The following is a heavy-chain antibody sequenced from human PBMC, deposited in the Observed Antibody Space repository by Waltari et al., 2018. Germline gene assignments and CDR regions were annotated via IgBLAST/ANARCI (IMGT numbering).Heavy chain of an antibody. V-gene: IGHV4-31*03. CDR1: GVSLNTSNLY. CDR2: IYYRWET. CDR3: ARELAGGGSRWFDP. D-gene: IGHD6-13*01. Sequence: QVQLQESGPGLVKPSQTLSLTCTVSGVSLNTSNLYWSWIRQQPGKGLEWIGYIYYRWETYYNPSLKSRVAISIDASKKQFSLTMTSVTAADTATYYCARELAGGGSRWFDPWGPGTQVIVSS. J-gene: IGHJ5*02.